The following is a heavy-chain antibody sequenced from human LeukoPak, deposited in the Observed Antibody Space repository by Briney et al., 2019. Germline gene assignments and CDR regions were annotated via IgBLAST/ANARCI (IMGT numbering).Heavy chain of an antibody. Sequence: PSETPSLTCAVYGGSFSGYYWSWIRQPPGQVLEWIGYIYYSGSTNYNPSLKSRVTMSVDTSKNQFSLKLTSVTAADTAVYYCARIMDTAWGMDVWGQGATVTVSS. J-gene: IGHJ6*02. V-gene: IGHV4-59*01. CDR3: ARIMDTAWGMDV. D-gene: IGHD3-16*01. CDR1: GGSFSGYY. CDR2: IYYSGST.